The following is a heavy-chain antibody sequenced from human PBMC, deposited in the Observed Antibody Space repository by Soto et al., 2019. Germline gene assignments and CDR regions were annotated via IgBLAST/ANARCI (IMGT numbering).Heavy chain of an antibody. D-gene: IGHD5-12*01. V-gene: IGHV3-11*01. CDR2: ISSRDNTI. CDR3: ARTYGGYPPLYYGMDV. J-gene: IGHJ6*02. CDR1: GFTISDYY. Sequence: QVHLVESGGDLVKPGGSLRLSCAASGFTISDYYMNWIRQAPGMGLDWVSSISSRDNTIYYADSVQGRFTISRDNAKNSLYLQMNSLRAEDTAVYYCARTYGGYPPLYYGMDVWGQGTTVTVSS.